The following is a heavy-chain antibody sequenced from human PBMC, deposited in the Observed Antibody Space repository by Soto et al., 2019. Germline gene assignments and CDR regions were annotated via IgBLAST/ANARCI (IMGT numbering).Heavy chain of an antibody. CDR1: GFTFSSYA. Sequence: GSLRLSCAASGFTFSSYAMSWVRQAPGKGLEWVSAISGSGGSTYYADSVKGRFTISRDNSKNTLYLQMNSLRAEDTAVYYCAKSMVRGYYYYYMDVWGKGTTVTVSS. D-gene: IGHD3-10*01. V-gene: IGHV3-23*01. CDR2: ISGSGGST. CDR3: AKSMVRGYYYYYMDV. J-gene: IGHJ6*03.